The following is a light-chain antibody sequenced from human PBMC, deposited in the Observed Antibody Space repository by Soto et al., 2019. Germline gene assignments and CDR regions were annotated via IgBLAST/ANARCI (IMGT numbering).Light chain of an antibody. CDR1: SSDVGGYNY. Sequence: QSALTQPASVSGSPGQSITISCTGTSSDVGGYNYVSWYQQHPGKAPKLMIYDVSNRPSGVSNRFSGSKSGNTASLTISGLQAEDEADYYCSSYTSSWTRDXGTGTKVTVL. J-gene: IGLJ1*01. CDR2: DVS. CDR3: SSYTSSWTRD. V-gene: IGLV2-14*01.